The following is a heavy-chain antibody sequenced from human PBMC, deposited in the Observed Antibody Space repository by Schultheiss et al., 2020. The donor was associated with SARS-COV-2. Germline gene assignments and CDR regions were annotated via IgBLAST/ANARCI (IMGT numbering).Heavy chain of an antibody. CDR1: GFTFSSYA. CDR3: ARGVNYDFWSGYQENWFDP. Sequence: GGSLRLSCSASGFTFSSYAMHWVRQAPGKGLEWVSAISGSGGSTYYADSVKGRFTISRDNSKNTLYLQMNSLRAEDTAVYYCARGVNYDFWSGYQENWFDPWGQGTLVTVSS. J-gene: IGHJ5*02. V-gene: IGHV3-23*01. D-gene: IGHD3-3*01. CDR2: ISGSGGST.